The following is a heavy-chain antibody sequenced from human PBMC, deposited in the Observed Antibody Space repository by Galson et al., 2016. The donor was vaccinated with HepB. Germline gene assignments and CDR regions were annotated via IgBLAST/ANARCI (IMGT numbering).Heavy chain of an antibody. J-gene: IGHJ3*02. Sequence: SLRLSCAAAGFTCRSCDMHWVRQGTGKGLEWVSYIGTCGDPFYPGSVKGRFTFSRENAKISFYLQMNYLSAADTAVYYCANVGGSSYGARNDGFDIWGQGTMVTVAS. CDR1: GFTCRSCD. CDR3: ANVGGSSYGARNDGFDI. CDR2: IGTCGDP. V-gene: IGHV3-13*05. D-gene: IGHD5-18*01.